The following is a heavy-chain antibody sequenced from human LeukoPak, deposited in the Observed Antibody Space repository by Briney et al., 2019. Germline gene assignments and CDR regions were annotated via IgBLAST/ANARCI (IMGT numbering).Heavy chain of an antibody. CDR1: GFTVSSNY. CDR3: ARDLTGDRNYGMDV. V-gene: IGHV3-66*01. D-gene: IGHD7-27*01. J-gene: IGHJ6*02. CDR2: IYSGGST. Sequence: GGSLRLSCAASGFTVSSNYMSWVRQAPGKGLEWVSVIYSGGSTYYADSVKGRFTISRDNSKNTLYLQMNSLRAEDTAVYYCARDLTGDRNYGMDVWGQGTTVTVSS.